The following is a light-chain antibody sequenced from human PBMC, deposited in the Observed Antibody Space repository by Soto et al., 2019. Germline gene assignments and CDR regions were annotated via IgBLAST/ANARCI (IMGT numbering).Light chain of an antibody. CDR1: QSVSSSY. Sequence: EIVLTQSPGTLSLSPGKRATLSCRASQSVSSSYLAWYQQKPGQAPRLLIYGASSRATGIPDRFSGSGSGTDFTLTISRLEPEDFAVYYCQQYGRSPWTFGQGTKV. CDR2: GAS. V-gene: IGKV3-20*01. CDR3: QQYGRSPWT. J-gene: IGKJ1*01.